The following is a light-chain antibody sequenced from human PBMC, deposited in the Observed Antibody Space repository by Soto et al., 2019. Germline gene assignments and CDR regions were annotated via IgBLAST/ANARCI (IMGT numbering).Light chain of an antibody. CDR3: SSYTSSSTPYV. CDR2: GVN. V-gene: IGLV2-14*01. Sequence: QSALTQPASVSGSPGQSITISCTGTSSDVGGYNYVSWYQQHPGKAPKLMIYGVNNRPSGVSNRFSGSKSGNTASLIISGLQAEDESDYYCSSYTSSSTPYVFGTGTKVTVL. CDR1: SSDVGGYNY. J-gene: IGLJ1*01.